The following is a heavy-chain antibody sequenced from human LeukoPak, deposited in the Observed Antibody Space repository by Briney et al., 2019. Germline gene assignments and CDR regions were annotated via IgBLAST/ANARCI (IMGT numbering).Heavy chain of an antibody. CDR3: ARRPYCSGGSCYGYYFDY. V-gene: IGHV4-34*01. CDR1: GGSFSGYY. Sequence: SETLSLTCAVYGGSFSGYYWSWIRQPPGKGLEWIGEINHSGSTNYNPSLKSRVTISVDTSKNQFSLKLSSVTAADTAVYYCARRPYCSGGSCYGYYFDYWGQGNLVTVFS. CDR2: INHSGST. J-gene: IGHJ4*02. D-gene: IGHD2-15*01.